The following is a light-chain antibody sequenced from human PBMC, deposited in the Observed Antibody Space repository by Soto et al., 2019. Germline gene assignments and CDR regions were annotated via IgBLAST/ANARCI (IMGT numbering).Light chain of an antibody. J-gene: IGLJ1*01. CDR3: SSYTTISTRV. Sequence: QSALTQPASVSGSPGLSITIPCTGTSSDVGGYDYVSWYQQHPGKAPKLMIYDVSDRPSGVSNRFSGSKSGNTASLNISGLQADDEADYYCSSYTTISTRVFGTGTKLTGL. CDR1: SSDVGGYDY. CDR2: DVS. V-gene: IGLV2-14*01.